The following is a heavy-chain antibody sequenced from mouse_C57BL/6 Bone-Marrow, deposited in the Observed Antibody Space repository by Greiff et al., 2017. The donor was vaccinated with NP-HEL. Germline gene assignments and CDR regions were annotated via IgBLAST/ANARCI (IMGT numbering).Heavy chain of an antibody. CDR3: ARNMVTPYYYAMDY. J-gene: IGHJ4*01. D-gene: IGHD2-2*01. Sequence: VQLKQSGPELVKPGASVKISCKASGYSFTGYYMNWVKQSPEKSLEWIGEINPSTGGTTYNQKFKAKATLTVDKSSSTAYMQLKSLTSEDSAVYYCARNMVTPYYYAMDYWGQGTSVTVSS. CDR2: INPSTGGT. CDR1: GYSFTGYY. V-gene: IGHV1-42*01.